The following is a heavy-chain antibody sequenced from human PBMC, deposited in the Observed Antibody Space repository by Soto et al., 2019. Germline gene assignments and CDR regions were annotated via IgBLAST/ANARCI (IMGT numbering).Heavy chain of an antibody. CDR3: AKDDYMITFGGVIAKLHLRRSNDAFDI. CDR2: ISGSGGST. D-gene: IGHD3-16*02. CDR1: GFTFSSYA. Sequence: GGSLRLSCAASGFTFSSYAMSWVRQAPGKGLEWVSAISGSGGSTYYADSVKGRFTISRDNSKNTLYLQMNSLRAEDTAVYYCAKDDYMITFGGVIAKLHLRRSNDAFDIWGQGTMVTVSS. J-gene: IGHJ3*02. V-gene: IGHV3-23*01.